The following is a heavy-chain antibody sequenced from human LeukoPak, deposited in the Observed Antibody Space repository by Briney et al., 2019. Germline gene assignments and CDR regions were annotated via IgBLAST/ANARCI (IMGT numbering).Heavy chain of an antibody. V-gene: IGHV4-34*01. CDR2: IYYSGST. Sequence: SETLSLTCAVYGGSFSGYYWSWIRQPPGKGLEWIGSIYYSGSTYYNPSLKSRVTISVDTSKNQFSLKLSSVTAADTAVYYCARHVSDYYDSSGYEVDYWGQGTLVTVSS. J-gene: IGHJ4*02. D-gene: IGHD3-22*01. CDR1: GGSFSGYY. CDR3: ARHVSDYYDSSGYEVDY.